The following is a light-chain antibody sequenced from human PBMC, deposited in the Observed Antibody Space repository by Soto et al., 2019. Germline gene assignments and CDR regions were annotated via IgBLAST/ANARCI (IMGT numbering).Light chain of an antibody. J-gene: IGKJ1*01. V-gene: IGKV1-5*03. CDR1: QSISSW. CDR3: QQYNSYPWT. CDR2: KAP. Sequence: DIQMTQSPSTLSASVGDRATITCRASQSISSWLAWYQQQPGKAPKLLIYKAPSLESGVPSRFSGSGSGTEFTLTISSLQPDDFATYYCQQYNSYPWTFGQGTKVDIK.